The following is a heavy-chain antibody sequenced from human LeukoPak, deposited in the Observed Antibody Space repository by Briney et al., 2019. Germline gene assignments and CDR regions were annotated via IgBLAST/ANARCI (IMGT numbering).Heavy chain of an antibody. Sequence: GGSLRLSCAASGFTFSSYAMSWVRQAPGKGLEWVSAISGSGGSTYYADSVKGRFTISRDNAKNSLYLQMNSLRAEDTAVYYCARDRAAAGDDYYYYMDVWGKGTTVTVSS. J-gene: IGHJ6*03. V-gene: IGHV3-23*01. CDR2: ISGSGGST. CDR1: GFTFSSYA. D-gene: IGHD6-13*01. CDR3: ARDRAAAGDDYYYYMDV.